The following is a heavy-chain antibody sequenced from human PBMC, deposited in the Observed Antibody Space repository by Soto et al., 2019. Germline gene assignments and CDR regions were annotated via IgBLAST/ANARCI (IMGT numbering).Heavy chain of an antibody. Sequence: QVQLVESGGGVVQPGTSLRLSCKASGFIFRDYLIHWVHQAPGKGLEWLAVLSFDGTAEYDADSTRGRFTISRDIPKRTTYLVINNVRREDTAMYYCARVATRLQSMDALEYWGQGTLVSVPS. V-gene: IGHV3-30*03. CDR3: ARVATRLQSMDALEY. CDR1: GFIFRDYL. J-gene: IGHJ4*02. CDR2: LSFDGTAE. D-gene: IGHD2-21*02.